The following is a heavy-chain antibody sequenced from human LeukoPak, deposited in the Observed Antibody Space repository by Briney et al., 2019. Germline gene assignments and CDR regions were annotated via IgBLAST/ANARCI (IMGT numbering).Heavy chain of an antibody. CDR3: ARRFPAHYFDY. Sequence: KSSETLSLTCNVSGGSISSSNYYWGWIRRPPGKGLEWIGSIYYSGSTYYNSSLKSRVTISVDTSKNQFSLKLSSVTAADTAVYYCARRFPAHYFDYWGQGTLVTVSS. D-gene: IGHD6-25*01. J-gene: IGHJ4*02. CDR1: GGSISSSNYY. V-gene: IGHV4-39*01. CDR2: IYYSGST.